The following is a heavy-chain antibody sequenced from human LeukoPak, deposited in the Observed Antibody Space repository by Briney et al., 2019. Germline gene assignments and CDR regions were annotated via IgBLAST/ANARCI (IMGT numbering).Heavy chain of an antibody. CDR3: ARQGYRYGNDDY. V-gene: IGHV4-39*01. Sequence: SETLSLTCTVSGGSITSSSYYWGWIRQPQGKGLDWIASIYYSGTTYYNPSLKSRVTISVDTSKNQFSLTLRSVAAADTAVYYCARQGYRYGNDDYWGQGTLVTVSS. CDR2: IYYSGTT. CDR1: GGSITSSSYY. J-gene: IGHJ4*02. D-gene: IGHD5-18*01.